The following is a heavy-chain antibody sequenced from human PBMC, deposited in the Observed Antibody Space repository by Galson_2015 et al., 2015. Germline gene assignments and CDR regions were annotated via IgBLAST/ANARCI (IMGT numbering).Heavy chain of an antibody. CDR3: ARTVGYIDL. CDR1: GDSVSSKSAA. CDR2: TYYRSKWHS. V-gene: IGHV6-1*01. J-gene: IGHJ2*01. Sequence: CAISGDSVSSKSAAWNWIRQSPSRGLEWLGRTYYRSKWHSEYTVSVRGRITINPDTSKDQFSLQLKSVTPEDTAVYYCARTVGYIDLPGRGTPITVSS.